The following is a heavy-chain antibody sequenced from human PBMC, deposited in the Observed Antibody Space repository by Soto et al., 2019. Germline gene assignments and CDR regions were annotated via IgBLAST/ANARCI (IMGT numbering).Heavy chain of an antibody. J-gene: IGHJ5*02. CDR3: ARHTRNQFDP. CDR1: GDSMTSSSYY. Sequence: PSETLSLTCTVSGDSMTSSSYYWGWIRQPPGKGLEWIGNIYYSERTSYNSGSTYYSPSLKSRVTISGDTSKSQFSLKLSSVTAADTAVYYCARHTRNQFDPWGQGTLVTVSS. CDR2: IYYSERTSYNSGST. V-gene: IGHV4-39*01.